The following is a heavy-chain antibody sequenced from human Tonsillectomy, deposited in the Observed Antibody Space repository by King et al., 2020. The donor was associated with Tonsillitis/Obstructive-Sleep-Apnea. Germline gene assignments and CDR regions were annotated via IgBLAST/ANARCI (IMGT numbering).Heavy chain of an antibody. CDR3: ARDKXSXDSSGLDY. Sequence: VQLVESGGGVVQPGRSLRLSCAASGFTFSPYAMHWVRQAPGXGLEWVAVXSYDGSSKYYADXVKGRFTISRDNSKNTLYLQMNSLRVEDTAVYYCARDKXSXDSSGLDYXGQGXLXTVSS. J-gene: IGHJ4*02. D-gene: IGHD6-19*01. CDR2: XSYDGSSK. V-gene: IGHV3-30*04. CDR1: GFTFSPYA.